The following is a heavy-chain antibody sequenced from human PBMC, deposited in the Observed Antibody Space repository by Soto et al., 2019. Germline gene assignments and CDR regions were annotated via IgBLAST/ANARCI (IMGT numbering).Heavy chain of an antibody. CDR3: AREDYYDSSGYLPVRYYFGMDV. Sequence: GASVKVPCKASGYTFTNSGISWVRQAPGQGLEWMGWIGAYNGHTKYAQKLQGRVTMTTDTSTSTAYMELRSLKSDDTAVYYCAREDYYDSSGYLPVRYYFGMDVWGQGTTVTVSS. D-gene: IGHD3-22*01. CDR2: IGAYNGHT. J-gene: IGHJ6*02. CDR1: GYTFTNSG. V-gene: IGHV1-18*01.